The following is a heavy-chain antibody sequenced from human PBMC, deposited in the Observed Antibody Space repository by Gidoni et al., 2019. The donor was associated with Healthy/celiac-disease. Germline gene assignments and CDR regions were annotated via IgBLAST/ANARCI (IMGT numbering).Heavy chain of an antibody. Sequence: QVQLQESGPGLVKPSATLSLPCTVSGGSISSYYWRWIRQPAGKGLEWIGRIYTSGSPNYNPSLKSRGTMSVDTSKNQFSLKLSSVTAADTAVYYCARGGGPGFGWGQSGTGFDPWGQGTLVTVSS. CDR2: IYTSGSP. CDR3: ARGGGPGFGWGQSGTGFDP. V-gene: IGHV4-4*07. CDR1: GGSISSYY. D-gene: IGHD7-27*01. J-gene: IGHJ5*02.